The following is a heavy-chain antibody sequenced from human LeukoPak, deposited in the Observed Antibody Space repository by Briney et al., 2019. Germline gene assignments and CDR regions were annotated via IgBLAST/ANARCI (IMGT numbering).Heavy chain of an antibody. V-gene: IGHV1-8*01. CDR3: ARAHYDFWSGYSAPDY. Sequence: ASVMVSCKASGYTFTSYDINWVRQATGQGLEWMGWMNPNSGNTGYAQKFQGRVTITRNTSISTAYMELSRLRSDDTAVYYCARAHYDFWSGYSAPDYWGQGTLVTVSS. D-gene: IGHD3-3*01. CDR2: MNPNSGNT. CDR1: GYTFTSYD. J-gene: IGHJ4*02.